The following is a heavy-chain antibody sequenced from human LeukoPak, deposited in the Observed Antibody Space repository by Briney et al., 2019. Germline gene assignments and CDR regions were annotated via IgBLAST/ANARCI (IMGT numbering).Heavy chain of an antibody. CDR3: AKDLLYYYGSGSYLGH. CDR2: IRGSGGST. CDR1: GFTLSSYA. Sequence: GGSLRLSCAASGFTLSSYAMSWVRQAPGKGLEWVSAIRGSGGSTYYADSVKGRFTISRDNSKNTLSLQMNSLRAEDTAVYYCAKDLLYYYGSGSYLGHWGQGTLVTVSS. V-gene: IGHV3-23*01. D-gene: IGHD3-10*01. J-gene: IGHJ4*02.